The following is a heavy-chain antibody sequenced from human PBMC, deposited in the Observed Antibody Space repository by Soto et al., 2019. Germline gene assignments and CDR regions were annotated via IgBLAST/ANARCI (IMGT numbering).Heavy chain of an antibody. CDR2: IYYSVST. V-gene: IGHV4-59*08. Sequence: PSETLSLTCTVSGGSISSYYWSWIRQPPGKGLEWIGYIYYSVSTNYNPSLKSRVTISVDTSKNQFSLKLSSVTAADTAVYYCARHTEYYGSGSYYIYYYGMDVWGQGTTVTVSS. CDR3: ARHTEYYGSGSYYIYYYGMDV. J-gene: IGHJ6*02. CDR1: GGSISSYY. D-gene: IGHD3-10*01.